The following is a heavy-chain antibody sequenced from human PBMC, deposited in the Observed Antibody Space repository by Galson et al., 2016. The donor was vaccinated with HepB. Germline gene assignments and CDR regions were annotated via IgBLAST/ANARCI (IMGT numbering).Heavy chain of an antibody. Sequence: SLRLSCAASGFAFSSHWMHWVRQDLGKGLVWVSRINSDGTISNYVDSVKGRFTISRDNAKNTLYLQMNSLRAEDTAVYFCVRDHSVVPTTAYNWFDPWGRGTLVTVSS. CDR1: GFAFSSHW. D-gene: IGHD4-23*01. CDR3: VRDHSVVPTTAYNWFDP. J-gene: IGHJ5*02. V-gene: IGHV3-74*01. CDR2: INSDGTIS.